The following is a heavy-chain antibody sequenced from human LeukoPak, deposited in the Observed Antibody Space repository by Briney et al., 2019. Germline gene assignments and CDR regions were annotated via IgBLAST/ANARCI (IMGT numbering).Heavy chain of an antibody. Sequence: GASVKVSCKASGYTFTSYGISWVRQAPGQGLEWMGWIGAYNGNTNNAQKLQGRVTMSTDTSTSTAYMELRSLRSDDTAVYYCARDYRGRWEPTEFDYWGQGTLVTVSS. CDR2: IGAYNGNT. V-gene: IGHV1-18*01. CDR1: GYTFTSYG. J-gene: IGHJ4*02. D-gene: IGHD1-26*01. CDR3: ARDYRGRWEPTEFDY.